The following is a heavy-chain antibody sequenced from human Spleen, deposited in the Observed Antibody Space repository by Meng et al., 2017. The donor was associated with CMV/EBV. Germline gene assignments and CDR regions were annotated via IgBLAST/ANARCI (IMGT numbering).Heavy chain of an antibody. V-gene: IGHV3-30*04. J-gene: IGHJ4*02. CDR1: SYA. CDR3: ARDDTPYYDFWSGYYTNFDY. Sequence: SYAMHWVRQAPGKGLEWVAVISYDGSNKYYADSVKGRFTISRDNSKNTLYLQMNSLRPEDTAMYYCARDDTPYYDFWSGYYTNFDYWGQGTLVTVSS. D-gene: IGHD3-3*01. CDR2: ISYDGSNK.